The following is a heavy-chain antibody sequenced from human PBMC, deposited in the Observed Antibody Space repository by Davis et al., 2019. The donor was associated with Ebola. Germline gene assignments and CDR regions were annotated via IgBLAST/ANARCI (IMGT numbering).Heavy chain of an antibody. Sequence: SVKVSCKTSGDTFGEYGYNWVRQAPGQRLEWMGRIFPILGATNYAQNFQGRVTITADKSTYTVYMELSSLRSEDTAVYYCAGGILAEGLDSWGQGTLVSVSS. D-gene: IGHD5-18*01. CDR1: GDTFGEYG. V-gene: IGHV1-69*04. J-gene: IGHJ4*02. CDR3: AGGILAEGLDS. CDR2: IFPILGAT.